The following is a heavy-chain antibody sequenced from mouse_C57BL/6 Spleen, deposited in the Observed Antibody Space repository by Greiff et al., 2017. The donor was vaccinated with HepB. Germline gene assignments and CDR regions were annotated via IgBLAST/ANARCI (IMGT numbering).Heavy chain of an antibody. CDR1: GFTFSDFY. D-gene: IGHD2-3*01. J-gene: IGHJ4*01. CDR3: ARDANDGYYGDYAMDY. V-gene: IGHV7-1*01. Sequence: EVKLMESGGGLVQSGRSLRLSCATSGFTFSDFYMEWVRQAPGKGLEWIAASRNKANDYTTEYSASVKGRFIVSRDTSQSILYLQMNALRAEDTAIYYCARDANDGYYGDYAMDYWGQGTSVTVSS. CDR2: SRNKANDYTT.